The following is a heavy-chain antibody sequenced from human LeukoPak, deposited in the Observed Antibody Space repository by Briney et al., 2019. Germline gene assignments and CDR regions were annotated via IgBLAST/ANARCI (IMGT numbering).Heavy chain of an antibody. V-gene: IGHV1-8*01. Sequence: ASVKVSCKSSGYTFTSYDINWVRQATGQGLEWMGWMNPNSGNTGYAQKFQGRVTMTRNTSISTAYMELSSLRSEDTAVYYCARVEIRFLEWFTPRGYYYYYGMDVWGQGTTVTVSS. CDR2: MNPNSGNT. CDR1: GYTFTSYD. D-gene: IGHD3-3*01. CDR3: ARVEIRFLEWFTPRGYYYYYGMDV. J-gene: IGHJ6*02.